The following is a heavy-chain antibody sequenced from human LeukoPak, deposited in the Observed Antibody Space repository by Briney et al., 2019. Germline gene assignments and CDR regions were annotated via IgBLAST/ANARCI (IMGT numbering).Heavy chain of an antibody. Sequence: GGSLRLSCAASGFTFSSYGMHWVRKAPGKGLEWVAVIWYDGSNKYYADSVKGRFTISRDNSKNTLYLQMNSLRAEDTAVYYCASGGADDAFDIWGQGTMVTVSS. J-gene: IGHJ3*02. CDR3: ASGGADDAFDI. CDR2: IWYDGSNK. D-gene: IGHD1-26*01. V-gene: IGHV3-33*01. CDR1: GFTFSSYG.